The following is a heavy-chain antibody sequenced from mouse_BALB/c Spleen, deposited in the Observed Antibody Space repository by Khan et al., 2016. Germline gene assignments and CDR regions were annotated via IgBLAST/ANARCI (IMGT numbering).Heavy chain of an antibody. V-gene: IGHV1-4*01. CDR3: ARGGYYYGSSYYAMDY. Sequence: VQLQQSGAELARPGASVKMFCKASGYTFTSYTMHWVKQRPGQGLEWIGYINPSSGYTNYNQKFKDKATLTADKSSSTAYMQLSSLTSEDSAVYYCARGGYYYGSSYYAMDYWGQGTSVTVSS. D-gene: IGHD1-1*01. J-gene: IGHJ4*01. CDR2: INPSSGYT. CDR1: GYTFTSYT.